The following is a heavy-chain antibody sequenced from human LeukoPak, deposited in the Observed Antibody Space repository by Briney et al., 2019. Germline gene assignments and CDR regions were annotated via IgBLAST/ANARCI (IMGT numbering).Heavy chain of an antibody. V-gene: IGHV4-59*08. CDR3: ARVGASYSFDY. CDR1: GGSISSNY. CDR2: IYYSGST. D-gene: IGHD1-26*01. Sequence: SETLSLTCTVSGGSISSNYWSWLRQPPGKGLEWIGYIYYSGSTNYNPSLKSRVTISVDTSKNQFSLKLSSVTAADTAVYYCARVGASYSFDYWGQGTLVTVSS. J-gene: IGHJ4*02.